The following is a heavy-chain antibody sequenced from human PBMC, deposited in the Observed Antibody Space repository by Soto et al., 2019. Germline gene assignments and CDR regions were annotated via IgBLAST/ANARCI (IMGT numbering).Heavy chain of an antibody. Sequence: PSETLSLTCAVYGGSFSGYYWSWIRQPPGKGLEWIGEINHSGSTNYNPSLKSRVTISVDTSKNQFSLKLSSVTAADTAVYYCARGAIMITLGGVIVKGAFDIWGQGTMVTVSS. D-gene: IGHD3-16*02. CDR2: INHSGST. J-gene: IGHJ3*02. CDR1: GGSFSGYY. CDR3: ARGAIMITLGGVIVKGAFDI. V-gene: IGHV4-34*01.